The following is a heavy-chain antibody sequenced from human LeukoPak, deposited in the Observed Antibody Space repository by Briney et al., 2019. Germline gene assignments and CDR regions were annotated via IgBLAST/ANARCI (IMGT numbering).Heavy chain of an antibody. CDR3: ARAGSDFWSGSVPEYYGMDV. J-gene: IGHJ6*04. Sequence: GRSLRLFYAASGFTFSSYGMHWVRQAPGKGLEWVAVIWYDGSNKYYADSVKGRFTISRDNSKNTLYLQMNSLRAEDTAVYYCARAGSDFWSGSVPEYYGMDVWGKGSSVTVSS. CDR2: IWYDGSNK. D-gene: IGHD3-3*01. V-gene: IGHV3-33*01. CDR1: GFTFSSYG.